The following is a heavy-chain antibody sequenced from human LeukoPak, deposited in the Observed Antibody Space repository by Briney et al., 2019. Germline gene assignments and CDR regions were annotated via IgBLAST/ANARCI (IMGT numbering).Heavy chain of an antibody. CDR3: ARDRLLNYYFDY. J-gene: IGHJ4*02. CDR1: GFTVSSNY. V-gene: IGHV3-66*02. CDR2: IYSGGST. Sequence: GGSLRLSCGASGFTVSSNYMSWVRQAPGKGLEWVSVIYSGGSTYYADSVKGRFTISRDNSKNTLYLQMNSLRAEDTAVYYCARDRLLNYYFDYWGQGTLVTVSS.